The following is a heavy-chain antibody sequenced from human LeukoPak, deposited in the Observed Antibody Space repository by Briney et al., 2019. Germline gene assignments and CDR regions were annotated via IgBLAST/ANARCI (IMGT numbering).Heavy chain of an antibody. V-gene: IGHV1-58*02. D-gene: IGHD6-19*01. CDR1: GFTFTSSA. Sequence: ASVKVSCKASGFTFTSSAMQWVRQARGQRLEWIGWIVVGSGNTNYAQKFQERVTITRDMSTSTAYMELSSLRSEDTAVYYCAVDEDSSGRSDYWGQGTLVTVSS. J-gene: IGHJ4*02. CDR3: AVDEDSSGRSDY. CDR2: IVVGSGNT.